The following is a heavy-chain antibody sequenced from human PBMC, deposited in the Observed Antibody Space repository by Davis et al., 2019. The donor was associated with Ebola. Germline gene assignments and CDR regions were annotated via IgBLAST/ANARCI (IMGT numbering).Heavy chain of an antibody. CDR2: LYYSGST. CDR1: GGSISSSSYY. J-gene: IGHJ4*02. Sequence: SETLSLTCTVSGGSISSSSYYWSWIRQHPGKGLEWIGYLYYSGSTYYNPSLKSRVTISVDTSKNQFSLKLSSVTAADTAVYYCAREAADGYKIKGFDYWGQGTLVTVSS. D-gene: IGHD5-24*01. CDR3: AREAADGYKIKGFDY. V-gene: IGHV4-31*03.